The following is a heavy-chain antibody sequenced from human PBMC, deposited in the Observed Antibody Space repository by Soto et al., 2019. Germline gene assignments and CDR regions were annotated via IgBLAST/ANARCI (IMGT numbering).Heavy chain of an antibody. J-gene: IGHJ4*02. CDR3: AETATLNY. V-gene: IGHV1-69*02. D-gene: IGHD2-21*02. CDR2: IIPILGIA. CDR1: GGSFSSYT. Sequence: TSVKVSCKASGGSFSSYTISWVGQAPGRGLEWMGRIIPILGIANYAQKFQGRVTITADKSTSTAYMELSSLRSEDTAVYYCAETATLNYWGQGTLVTVSS.